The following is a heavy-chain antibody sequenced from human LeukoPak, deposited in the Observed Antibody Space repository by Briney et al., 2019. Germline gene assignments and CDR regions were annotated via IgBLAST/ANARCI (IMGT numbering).Heavy chain of an antibody. CDR3: VGAVPHNFYSDSSGYYGDAFDG. V-gene: IGHV3-53*01. Sequence: PGGSLRLSCEASGFSIRTYYMSWVRQVPGKGLEWVSVIYSGGTIRYADSVKGRFTFSRHNFKDTLNLQMNSLRADDTAVYYCVGAVPHNFYSDSSGYYGDAFDGLGPGTVVTVSS. CDR1: GFSIRTYY. J-gene: IGHJ3*01. CDR2: IYSGGTI. D-gene: IGHD3-22*01.